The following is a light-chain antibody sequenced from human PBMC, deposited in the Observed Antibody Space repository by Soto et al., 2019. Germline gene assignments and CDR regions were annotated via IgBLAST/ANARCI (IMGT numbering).Light chain of an antibody. CDR1: QSIRSN. J-gene: IGKJ5*01. Sequence: EIVMSQSPDTLSLSPGEGATLSCRVSQSIRSNLAWYQQRPGQAPRLLMYGASTRADGIPARFTGSGSGTEFTLTISSLEPEDSAVYYCQQRSDRLPITFGQGTRLEVK. V-gene: IGKV3-15*01. CDR2: GAS. CDR3: QQRSDRLPIT.